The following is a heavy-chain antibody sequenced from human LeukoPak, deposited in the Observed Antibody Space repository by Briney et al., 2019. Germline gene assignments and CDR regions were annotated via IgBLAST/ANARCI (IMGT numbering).Heavy chain of an antibody. J-gene: IGHJ3*02. CDR2: ISNSGTTA. V-gene: IGHV3-11*01. CDR1: GYTFSDYY. Sequence: SGGSLRLSCVASGYTFSDYYMSWIRQAPGKGLEWVSYISNSGTTAYYVDSVKGRFSISRDKAKNSLYLQVDSLRAEDTAVYYCARAGLGYGDAFDIWGEGTMVTVSS. CDR3: ARAGLGYGDAFDI. D-gene: IGHD5-18*01.